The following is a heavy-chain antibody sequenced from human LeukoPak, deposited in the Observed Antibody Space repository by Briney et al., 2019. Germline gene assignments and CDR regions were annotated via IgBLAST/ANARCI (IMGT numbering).Heavy chain of an antibody. J-gene: IGHJ4*02. CDR3: ARSRQRYSSSLADLDY. V-gene: IGHV1-69*13. D-gene: IGHD6-6*01. Sequence: SVKVSCKAAGGTFSSYAISWVRQAPGQGLEWMGGIIPIFGTANYAQKFQGRVTITADESTSTAYMELSSLRSEDTAVYYCARSRQRYSSSLADLDYWGQGTLVTVSS. CDR2: IIPIFGTA. CDR1: GGTFSSYA.